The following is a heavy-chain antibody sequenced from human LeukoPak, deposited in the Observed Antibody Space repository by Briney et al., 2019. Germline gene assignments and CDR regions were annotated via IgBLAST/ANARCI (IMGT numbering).Heavy chain of an antibody. CDR1: GGSFSGYY. D-gene: IGHD2-2*01. Sequence: SETLSLTCAVYGGSFSGYYWSWIRQPPGKGLEWIGEINHSGSTNYNPSLKSRVTISVDTSKNQFSLKLSSVTAADTAVYYCARVEYCSSTSCYAGMRATNRYFDLWGRGTLVTVSS. V-gene: IGHV4-34*01. CDR2: INHSGST. CDR3: ARVEYCSSTSCYAGMRATNRYFDL. J-gene: IGHJ2*01.